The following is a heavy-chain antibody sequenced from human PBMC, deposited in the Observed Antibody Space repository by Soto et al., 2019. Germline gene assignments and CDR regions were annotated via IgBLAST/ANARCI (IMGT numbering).Heavy chain of an antibody. CDR1: GFTFNAYA. V-gene: IGHV3-23*01. CDR2: IGGSGGNR. Sequence: EVQLLESGGGLVLPGGSLRLSCAASGFTFNAYAMTWVRQAQGKGLEWVSAIGGSGGNRYYAASVKGRFTISRDNSKDALDLQMNSLRVEDTAVYYCARVASDYINSVDHWGQGILVTVSS. CDR3: ARVASDYINSVDH. J-gene: IGHJ4*02. D-gene: IGHD4-4*01.